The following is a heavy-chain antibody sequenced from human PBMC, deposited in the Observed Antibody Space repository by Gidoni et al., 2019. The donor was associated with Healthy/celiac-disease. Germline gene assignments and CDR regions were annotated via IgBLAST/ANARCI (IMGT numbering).Heavy chain of an antibody. V-gene: IGHV3-30-3*01. CDR1: GFTFSSYA. J-gene: IGHJ4*02. Sequence: QVQLVESGGGVVQPGRSLRLSCAAAGFTFSSYAMHWVRQAPGKGLEWVAVISYDGSNKYYADSVKGRFTISRDNSKNTLYLQMNSLRAEDTAVYYCAGAVAGTPGNYWGQGTLVTVSS. CDR3: AGAVAGTPGNY. CDR2: ISYDGSNK. D-gene: IGHD6-19*01.